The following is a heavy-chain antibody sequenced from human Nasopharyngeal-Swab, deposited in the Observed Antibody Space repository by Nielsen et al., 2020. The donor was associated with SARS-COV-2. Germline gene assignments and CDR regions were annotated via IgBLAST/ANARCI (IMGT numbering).Heavy chain of an antibody. D-gene: IGHD6-13*01. V-gene: IGHV1-2*02. CDR2: INPNSGGT. J-gene: IGHJ4*02. Sequence: WVRQAPGQGLEWMGWINPNSGGTNYAQKFQGGVTMTRDTSITTAYMDLSRLRSDDTAVYYCARDPGSSWPHYFDFWGQGTLVTVSS. CDR3: ARDPGSSWPHYFDF.